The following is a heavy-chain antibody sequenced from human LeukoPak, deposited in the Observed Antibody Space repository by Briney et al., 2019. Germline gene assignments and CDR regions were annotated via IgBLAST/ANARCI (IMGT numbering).Heavy chain of an antibody. CDR1: GFSFSNYA. Sequence: GRSLRLSCAASGFSFSNYAMDWVRQVPGKGLEWVAVIWYDGSTKFYANYVKGRFTVSRDNSKNTLYLQMNILRPEDTAIYYCARDSGFGELVTYYFDYWGQGTLVTVSS. V-gene: IGHV3-33*01. J-gene: IGHJ4*02. CDR2: IWYDGSTK. D-gene: IGHD3-10*01. CDR3: ARDSGFGELVTYYFDY.